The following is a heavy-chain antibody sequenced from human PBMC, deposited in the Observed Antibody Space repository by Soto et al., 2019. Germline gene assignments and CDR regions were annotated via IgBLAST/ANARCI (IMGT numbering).Heavy chain of an antibody. CDR3: ARVPFFKGSGKSYYYYYYGMDV. V-gene: IGHV1-18*04. CDR2: ISAYNGNT. CDR1: GYTFTSYG. J-gene: IGHJ6*02. D-gene: IGHD3-10*01. Sequence: GASVKVSCKASGYTFTSYGISWVRQAPGQGLEWMGWISAYNGNTNYAQKLQGRVTMTTDTSTSTAYMELRSLRSDDTAVYYCARVPFFKGSGKSYYYYYYGMDVWGQGTTVTVS.